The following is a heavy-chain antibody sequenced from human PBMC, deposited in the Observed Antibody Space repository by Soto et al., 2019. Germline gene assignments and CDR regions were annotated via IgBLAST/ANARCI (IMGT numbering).Heavy chain of an antibody. CDR1: GGSISSGGYS. Sequence: SETLSLTCAVSGGSISSGGYSWSWIRQPPGKGLEWIGYIYHSGSTYYNPSLKSRVTISVDRSKNQFSLKLSSVTAADTAVYYCARGGVDYYDSSGYYFSPYYFDYWGHGTLVTVSS. J-gene: IGHJ4*01. V-gene: IGHV4-30-2*01. D-gene: IGHD3-22*01. CDR2: IYHSGST. CDR3: ARGGVDYYDSSGYYFSPYYFDY.